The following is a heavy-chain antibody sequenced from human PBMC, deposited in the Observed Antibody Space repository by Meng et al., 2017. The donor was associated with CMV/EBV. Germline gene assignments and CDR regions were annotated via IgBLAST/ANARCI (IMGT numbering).Heavy chain of an antibody. CDR2: MNPNSGNT. CDR3: AREKRGLGYCSSTSCYYYYGMDV. CDR1: GYTFTSYD. Sequence: ASVKVSCKAAGYTFTSYDSNWVRQATGQGLEWMGWMNPNSGNTGYAQKFQGRVTMTRNTSISTAYMELSSLRSEDTAVYYCAREKRGLGYCSSTSCYYYYGMDVWGQGTTVTVSS. J-gene: IGHJ6*02. V-gene: IGHV1-8*01. D-gene: IGHD2-2*01.